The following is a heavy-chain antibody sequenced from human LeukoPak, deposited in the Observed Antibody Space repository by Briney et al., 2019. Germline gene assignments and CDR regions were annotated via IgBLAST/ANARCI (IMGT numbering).Heavy chain of an antibody. CDR1: GYTFTSYG. CDR2: ISAYNGNT. CDR3: ASSPWGAVAEVN. D-gene: IGHD6-19*01. Sequence: ASVKVSCKASGYTFTSYGISWVRQAPGQGLEWMGWISAYNGNTNYAQKLQGRVTMTTDTSTSTAYMELRSLRSDDTAVYYCASSPWGAVAEVNWGQGTLVTVSS. J-gene: IGHJ4*02. V-gene: IGHV1-18*01.